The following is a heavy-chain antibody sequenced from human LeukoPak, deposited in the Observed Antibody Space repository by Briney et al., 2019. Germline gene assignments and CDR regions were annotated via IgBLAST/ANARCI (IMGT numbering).Heavy chain of an antibody. J-gene: IGHJ4*02. V-gene: IGHV3-23*01. CDR1: GFSFSSYG. CDR2: ITGSGGST. Sequence: GGSLRLSCAASGFSFSSYGMHWVRQAPGKGLEWVSAITGSGGSTYYADSVKGRFAVSRDNSKNTLYLQLNSLRAEDTAVYYCAKDRDYDFWSGYYYWGQGTLVTVPS. CDR3: AKDRDYDFWSGYYY. D-gene: IGHD3-3*01.